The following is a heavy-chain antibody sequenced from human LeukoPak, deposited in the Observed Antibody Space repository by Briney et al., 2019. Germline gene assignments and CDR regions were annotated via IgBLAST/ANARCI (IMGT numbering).Heavy chain of an antibody. D-gene: IGHD6-6*01. CDR1: GGSISSGGYY. Sequence: PSQTLSLTCTVSGGSISSGGYYWSWIRQHPGKGLEWIGYIYYSGSAYYNPSLKSRVTISVDTSKNQFSLKLSSVTAADTAVYYCARARSEYSSSSYFDYWGQGTLVTVSS. CDR2: IYYSGSA. J-gene: IGHJ4*02. CDR3: ARARSEYSSSSYFDY. V-gene: IGHV4-31*03.